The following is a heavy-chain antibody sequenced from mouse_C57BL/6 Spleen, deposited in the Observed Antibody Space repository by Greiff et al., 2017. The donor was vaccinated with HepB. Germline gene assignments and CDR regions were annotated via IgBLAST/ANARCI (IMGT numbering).Heavy chain of an antibody. V-gene: IGHV1-50*01. CDR3: AKFKEGYAMDY. CDR2: IDPSDSYT. J-gene: IGHJ4*01. CDR1: GYTFTSYW. Sequence: QVHVKQPGAELVKPGASVKLSCKASGYTFTSYWMQWVKQRPGQGLEWIGEIDPSDSYTNYNQKFKGKATLTVDTSSSTAYMQLSSLTSEDSAVYYCAKFKEGYAMDYWGQGTSVTVSS. D-gene: IGHD1-3*01.